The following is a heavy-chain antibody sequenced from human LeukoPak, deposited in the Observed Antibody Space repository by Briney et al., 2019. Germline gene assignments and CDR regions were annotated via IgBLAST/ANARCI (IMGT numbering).Heavy chain of an antibody. V-gene: IGHV1-2*02. CDR1: GYTFTGYY. D-gene: IGHD4-17*01. J-gene: IGHJ5*02. Sequence: GASVKVSCKASGYTFTGYYMHWVRQAPGHGLEWMGWINPNSGGTNYAQKFQGRVNMTRDTSISTAYMELSRLRSDDTGVYYCARGGTTVTKFTGGNWFDPWGQGTLVTVS. CDR3: ARGGTTVTKFTGGNWFDP. CDR2: INPNSGGT.